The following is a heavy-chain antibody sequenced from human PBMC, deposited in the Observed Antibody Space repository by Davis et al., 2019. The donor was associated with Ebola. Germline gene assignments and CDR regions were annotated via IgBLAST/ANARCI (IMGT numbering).Heavy chain of an antibody. J-gene: IGHJ4*02. CDR1: GFTFSDYY. CDR2: ISSSGSTI. Sequence: GGSLRLSCAASGFTFSDYYMSWIRQAPGKGLEWVSYISSSGSTIYYADSVKGRFTISRDNAKNSLYLQINSLRAEDTAVYYCARDTRTYYYDSSGYGALYYFDYWGQGTLVTVSS. V-gene: IGHV3-11*01. D-gene: IGHD3-22*01. CDR3: ARDTRTYYYDSSGYGALYYFDY.